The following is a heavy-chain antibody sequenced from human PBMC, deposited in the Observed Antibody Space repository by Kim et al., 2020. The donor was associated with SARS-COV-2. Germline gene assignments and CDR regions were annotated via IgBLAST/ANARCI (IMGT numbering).Heavy chain of an antibody. CDR1: GGSISSGGYS. D-gene: IGHD3-10*01. CDR2: IYHSGST. CDR3: AGLGYYGSGRRKTDY. J-gene: IGHJ4*02. Sequence: SETLSLTCAVSGGSISSGGYSWSWIRQPPGKGLEWIGYIYHSGSTYYNPSLKSRVTISVDRSKNQFSLKLSSVTAADTAVYYCAGLGYYGSGRRKTDYWGQGTLVTVSS. V-gene: IGHV4-30-2*01.